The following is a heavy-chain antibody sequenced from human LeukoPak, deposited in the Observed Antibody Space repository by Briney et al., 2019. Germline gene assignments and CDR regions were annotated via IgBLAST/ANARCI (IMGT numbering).Heavy chain of an antibody. CDR3: ARDCRGYSYGYVCSFDY. Sequence: GASVKVSCKASGGTFSSYAISWVRQAPGQGLEWMGRIIPILGIANYAQKFQGRVTITADKSTSTAYMELSSLRSEDTAAYYCARDCRGYSYGYVCSFDYWGQGTLVTVSS. J-gene: IGHJ4*02. CDR1: GGTFSSYA. V-gene: IGHV1-69*04. D-gene: IGHD5-18*01. CDR2: IIPILGIA.